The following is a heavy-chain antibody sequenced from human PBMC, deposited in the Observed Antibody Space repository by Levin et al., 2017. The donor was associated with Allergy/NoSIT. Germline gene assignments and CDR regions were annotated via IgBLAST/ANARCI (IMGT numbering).Heavy chain of an antibody. CDR1: GFTISSNY. CDR2: IYSGGST. D-gene: IGHD5-18*01. J-gene: IGHJ6*02. CDR3: ARAPGDTAMVTYIGYYYYGMDV. V-gene: IGHV3-53*01. Sequence: GGSLRLSCAASGFTISSNYMSWVRQAPGKGLEWVSVIYSGGSTYYADSVKGRFTISRDNSKNTLYLQMNSLRAEDTAVYYCARAPGDTAMVTYIGYYYYGMDVWGQGTTVTVSS.